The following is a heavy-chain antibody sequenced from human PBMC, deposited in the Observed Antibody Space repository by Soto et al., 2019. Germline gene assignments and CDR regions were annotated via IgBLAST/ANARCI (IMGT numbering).Heavy chain of an antibody. J-gene: IGHJ5*02. CDR2: ISSNSAYI. CDR3: TRDASRDSSGRGWFDP. CDR1: GFTFRSFT. V-gene: IGHV3-21*02. Sequence: EVQLVESGGGLVKPGGSLRLSCAASGFTFRSFTMNWVRQAPGKGLEWVSTISSNSAYIYYTDALRGRFTISRDNANNSLPLQMNSLGAEDTAVYYCTRDASRDSSGRGWFDPWGPGTRVTVSS. D-gene: IGHD6-25*01.